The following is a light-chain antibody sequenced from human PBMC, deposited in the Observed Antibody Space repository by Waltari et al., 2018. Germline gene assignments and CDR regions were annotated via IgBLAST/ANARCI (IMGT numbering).Light chain of an antibody. CDR1: SGHSSNI. Sequence: QLVLTQSPSASASLGASVRLPCPLDSGHSSNILAWHQQQPEQGPRDLMTVNRDGSQSKGAEIPDRFSGSGSGGERYLTIASVQSEDEADYYCQTGGHGTWVFGGGTKLTIL. J-gene: IGLJ3*02. CDR2: VNRDGSQ. V-gene: IGLV4-69*01. CDR3: QTGGHGTWV.